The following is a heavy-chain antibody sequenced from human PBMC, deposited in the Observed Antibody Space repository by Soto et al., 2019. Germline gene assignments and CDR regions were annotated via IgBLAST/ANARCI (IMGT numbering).Heavy chain of an antibody. D-gene: IGHD2-15*01. J-gene: IGHJ4*02. CDR3: ARERGLLFDS. Sequence: SXTLSLTCAVSGDSISSGGHSWNWIRQPPGKGLELIGYIYESGTTYSNPSLKSRVTISLDTARNQFSLRLSSVTAADTAVYFCARERGLLFDSWGQGALVTVSS. CDR2: IYESGTT. CDR1: GDSISSGGHS. V-gene: IGHV4-30-2*01.